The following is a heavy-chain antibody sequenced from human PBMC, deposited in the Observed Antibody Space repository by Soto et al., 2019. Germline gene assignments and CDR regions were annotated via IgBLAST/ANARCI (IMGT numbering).Heavy chain of an antibody. V-gene: IGHV3-21*01. CDR2: ISSSSSYI. CDR1: GFTFSSYS. D-gene: IGHD3-3*01. J-gene: IGHJ6*02. Sequence: GGSLRLSCAASGFTFSSYSMNWVRQAPGKGLEWVSSISSSSSYIYYADSVKGRFTISRDNAKNSLYLQMNSLRAEDTAVYYCARGHLDDFWSGYYNPSYYGMDVWGQGTTVTVSS. CDR3: ARGHLDDFWSGYYNPSYYGMDV.